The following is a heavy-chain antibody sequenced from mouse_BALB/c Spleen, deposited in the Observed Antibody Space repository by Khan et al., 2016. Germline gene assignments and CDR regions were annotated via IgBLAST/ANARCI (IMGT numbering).Heavy chain of an antibody. D-gene: IGHD1-1*01. CDR2: INPNTGYT. CDR3: ARWSYYYGSSCGSFAY. J-gene: IGHJ3*01. V-gene: IGHV1-7*01. CDR1: GYTFTDYW. Sequence: QVQLMASGAELAKPGASVKMSCKASGYTFTDYWMHWVKQRPGQGLEWIGYINPNTGYTEYTQKFKDKATLTADKSPSTAYMQLSSLTSEDSAVYYCARWSYYYGSSCGSFAYWGQGTLVTVSA.